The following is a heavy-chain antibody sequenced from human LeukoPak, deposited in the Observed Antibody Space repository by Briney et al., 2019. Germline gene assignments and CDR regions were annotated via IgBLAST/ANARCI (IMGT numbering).Heavy chain of an antibody. V-gene: IGHV4-39*01. CDR2: IYYSGST. J-gene: IGHJ6*02. D-gene: IGHD4-17*01. CDR1: GGSISSSSYY. CDR3: ARVTVTTFVYYYGMDV. Sequence: SETLSLICTVSGGSISSSSYYWGWIRQPPGKGLEWIGSIYYSGSTYYNPSLKSRVTISVDTSKNQFSLKLSSVTAADTAVYYCARVTVTTFVYYYGMDVWGQGTTVTVSS.